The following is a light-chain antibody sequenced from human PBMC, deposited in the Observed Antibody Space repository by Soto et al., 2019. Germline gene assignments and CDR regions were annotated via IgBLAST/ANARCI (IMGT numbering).Light chain of an antibody. CDR3: PQYNNSTIT. V-gene: IGKV3-15*01. J-gene: IGKJ5*01. CDR2: DAS. Sequence: RTQSPSSVSASVGDSATTTGRASQDINSWLAWYQQTPGQVPRIXIYDASARELATPAMFDGSESGTDFTRTISSLQSDDVIVDFCPQYNNSTITFGQGTRLEIK. CDR1: QDINSW.